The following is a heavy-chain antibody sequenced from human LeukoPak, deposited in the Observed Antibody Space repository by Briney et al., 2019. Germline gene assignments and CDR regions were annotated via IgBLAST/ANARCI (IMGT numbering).Heavy chain of an antibody. V-gene: IGHV1-46*01. D-gene: IGHD6-19*01. Sequence: ASVKVSCKASGYTFTSYYMHWVRQAPGQGLEWMGIINPSGGSTSYAQKFQGRVTMTRDTSTSTVYMELSSLRSEDTAVYYCARDSDGIAVAGTHGDYWGQGTLVTVSS. CDR1: GYTFTSYY. J-gene: IGHJ4*02. CDR2: INPSGGST. CDR3: ARDSDGIAVAGTHGDY.